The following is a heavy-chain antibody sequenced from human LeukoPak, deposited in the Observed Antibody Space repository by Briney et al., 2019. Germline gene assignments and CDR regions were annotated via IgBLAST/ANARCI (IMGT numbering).Heavy chain of an antibody. CDR1: GGSFSGYY. Sequence: SETLSLTCAVYGGSFSGYYWSWIRQPPGKGLEWIGEINHSGSTNYNPSLKSRVTISVDTSKNQFSLKLSSVTAADTAVYYCARAELGTLFDYWGQGTLVTVSS. CDR3: ARAELGTLFDY. J-gene: IGHJ4*02. D-gene: IGHD7-27*01. CDR2: INHSGST. V-gene: IGHV4-34*01.